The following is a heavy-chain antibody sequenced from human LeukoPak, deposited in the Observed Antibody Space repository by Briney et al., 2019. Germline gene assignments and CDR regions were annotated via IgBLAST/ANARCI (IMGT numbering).Heavy chain of an antibody. Sequence: GRSLRLSCAGSGFTFDHYAMHWVRQAPGKGLEWVSGISWNSAGVGYADSVKGRFTISRDNAKNSLYLQMNSLRAEDTALYYCAKASTYYYDSRGSGSDAFDIWGQGAMVTVSS. J-gene: IGHJ3*02. D-gene: IGHD3-22*01. CDR2: ISWNSAGV. CDR3: AKASTYYYDSRGSGSDAFDI. V-gene: IGHV3-9*01. CDR1: GFTFDHYA.